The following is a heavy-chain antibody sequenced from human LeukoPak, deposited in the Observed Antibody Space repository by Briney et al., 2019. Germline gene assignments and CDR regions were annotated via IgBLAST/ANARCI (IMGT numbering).Heavy chain of an antibody. V-gene: IGHV1-2*02. CDR3: ARDSNDDPAWYFNL. CDR1: GYTFTDYY. Sequence: ASVKVSCKASGYTFTDYYIHWVRQAPGQGLEWMGWINPNSGGTYYPQKFQGRVTMTRDTSINIAYMELSRLRSDDTAMYYCARDSNDDPAWYFNLWGRGTLVTVSS. J-gene: IGHJ2*01. D-gene: IGHD4-11*01. CDR2: INPNSGGT.